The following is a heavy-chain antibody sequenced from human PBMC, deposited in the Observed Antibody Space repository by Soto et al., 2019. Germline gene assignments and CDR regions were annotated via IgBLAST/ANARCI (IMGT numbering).Heavy chain of an antibody. V-gene: IGHV3-30*18. D-gene: IGHD6-19*01. Sequence: GGSLRLSCAASGFTFSSYGMHWVRQAPGKGLEWVAVISYDGSNKYYADSVKGRFTISRDNSKNTLYLQMNSLRAEDTAVYYCAKRALVGIAVAGTHIDYWGQGTLVTVSS. J-gene: IGHJ4*02. CDR3: AKRALVGIAVAGTHIDY. CDR1: GFTFSSYG. CDR2: ISYDGSNK.